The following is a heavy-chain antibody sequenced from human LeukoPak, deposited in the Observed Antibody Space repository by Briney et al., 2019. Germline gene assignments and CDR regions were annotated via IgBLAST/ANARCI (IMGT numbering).Heavy chain of an antibody. CDR1: GFTFNTYA. CDR3: AKEEATMIVVVRPPTPDY. J-gene: IGHJ4*02. Sequence: GGSLRLSCAASGFTFNTYAMSWVRQAPGKGLEWVSAISGSGGSTYYADSVKGRFTISRDNSKNTLYLQMNSLRAEDTAVYYCAKEEATMIVVVRPPTPDYWGQGTLVTVSS. D-gene: IGHD3-22*01. CDR2: ISGSGGST. V-gene: IGHV3-23*01.